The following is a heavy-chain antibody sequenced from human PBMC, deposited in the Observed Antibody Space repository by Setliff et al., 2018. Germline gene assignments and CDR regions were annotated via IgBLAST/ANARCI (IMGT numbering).Heavy chain of an antibody. CDR2: ISVYGGNT. CDR1: GYTFENYG. J-gene: IGHJ4*02. V-gene: IGHV1-18*01. D-gene: IGHD6-25*01. Sequence: ASVKVSCKASGYTFENYGIAWVRQAPGQGLQWMGWISVYGGNTDYAQSLQDRVTMTRDTSTNTVYMELKGLRSDDTGMYYCARDLHPPGLAAAVVLGYWGLGTLVTVSS. CDR3: ARDLHPPGLAAAVVLGY.